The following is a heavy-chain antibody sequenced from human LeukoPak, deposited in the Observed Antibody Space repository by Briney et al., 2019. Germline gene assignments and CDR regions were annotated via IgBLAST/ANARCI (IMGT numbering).Heavy chain of an antibody. D-gene: IGHD6-13*01. CDR2: IYYSGST. Sequence: ASETLSLTCTVSGNSISSSSYYWGWIRQPPGKGLEWIGSIYYSGSTYYNPSLKSRVTISVDTSKNQFSLKLSSVTAADTAVYYCARHRIAAAGSPLNYWGQGTLVTVSS. CDR3: ARHRIAAAGSPLNY. J-gene: IGHJ4*02. V-gene: IGHV4-39*01. CDR1: GNSISSSSYY.